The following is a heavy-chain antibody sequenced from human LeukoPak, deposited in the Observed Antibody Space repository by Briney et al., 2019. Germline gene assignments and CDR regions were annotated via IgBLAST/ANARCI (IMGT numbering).Heavy chain of an antibody. J-gene: IGHJ5*02. V-gene: IGHV3-33*01. D-gene: IGHD3-10*02. CDR1: GFTFSSYG. Sequence: GGSLRLSCAASGFTFSSYGMSWVRQAPGKGLEWVAVIWCNGSNKYYADSVKGRFTISRDNSKNTLYLQMNSLRADDTAVYYCERDLLFWELFQEWHWFDPWGEGTLVSVPS. CDR3: ERDLLFWELFQEWHWFDP. CDR2: IWCNGSNK.